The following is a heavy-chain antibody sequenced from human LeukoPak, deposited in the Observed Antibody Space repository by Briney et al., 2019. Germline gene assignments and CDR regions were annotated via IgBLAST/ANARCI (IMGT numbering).Heavy chain of an antibody. J-gene: IGHJ5*02. V-gene: IGHV3-9*01. CDR2: ISWNSGSI. CDR3: AKASGRAAAGNNWFDP. D-gene: IGHD6-13*01. Sequence: GRSLRLSCAASGFTFDDYAMHWVRQAPGKGLEWVSGISWNSGSIGYADSVKGRFTISRDNAKNSLYLQMNSLRAEDTAVYYCAKASGRAAAGNNWFDPWGQGTLVTVSS. CDR1: GFTFDDYA.